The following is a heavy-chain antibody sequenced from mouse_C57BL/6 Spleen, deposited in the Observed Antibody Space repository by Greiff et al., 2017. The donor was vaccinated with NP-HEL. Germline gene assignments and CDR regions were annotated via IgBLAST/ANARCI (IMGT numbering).Heavy chain of an antibody. J-gene: IGHJ4*01. V-gene: IGHV1-62-2*01. D-gene: IGHD2-5*01. CDR2: FYPGSGSI. Sequence: QVQLKESGAELVKPGASVKLSCKASGYTFTEYTIHRVKQRSGQGLEWIGWFYPGSGSIKYNEKFKDKATLTANQSSSTVYMELSRLTSEDSAVYFCERHGHYYSNYGYAMDYWGQGTSVTVSS. CDR3: ERHGHYYSNYGYAMDY. CDR1: GYTFTEYT.